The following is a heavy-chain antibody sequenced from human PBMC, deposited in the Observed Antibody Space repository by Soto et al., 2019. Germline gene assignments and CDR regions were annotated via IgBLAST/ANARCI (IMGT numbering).Heavy chain of an antibody. CDR2: IYYSGST. Sequence: QVQLQESGPGLVKPSQTLSLTCTVSGGSISSGDYYWSWIRQPPGKGLEWIGYIYYSGSTYYNPSXXXRXXXXXXXXXXXXXXXXXXXXXXXXXXXXXXXXXGLNWFDPWGQGTLVTVSS. CDR1: GGSISSGDYY. V-gene: IGHV4-30-4*01. J-gene: IGHJ5*02. CDR3: XXXXGLNWFDP.